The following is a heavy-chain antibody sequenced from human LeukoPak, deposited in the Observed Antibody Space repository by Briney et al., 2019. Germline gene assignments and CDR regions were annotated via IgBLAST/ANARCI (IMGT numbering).Heavy chain of an antibody. Sequence: ASVKVSCKASGYTFTSYGISWVRQAPGQGLEWMGWMNPNNGDTGYAQKFQGRVTMTRNTSINTAYMEPSSLRSEDTAVYYCARGVGAVGDYWGQGTLVTVSS. V-gene: IGHV1-8*02. CDR2: MNPNNGDT. J-gene: IGHJ4*02. D-gene: IGHD3-3*01. CDR3: ARGVGAVGDY. CDR1: GYTFTSYG.